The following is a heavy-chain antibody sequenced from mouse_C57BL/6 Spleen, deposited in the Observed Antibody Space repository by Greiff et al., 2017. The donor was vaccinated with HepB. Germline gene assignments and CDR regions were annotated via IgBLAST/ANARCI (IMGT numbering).Heavy chain of an antibody. Sequence: EVKVVESGGGLVQPGGSLKLSCAASGFTFSDYYMYWVRQTPEKRLEWVAYISNGGGSTYYPDTVKGRFTISRDNAKNTLYLQMSRLKSEDTAMYYCARQGGRTYFDYWGQGTTLTVSS. J-gene: IGHJ2*01. CDR2: ISNGGGST. CDR1: GFTFSDYY. V-gene: IGHV5-12*01. CDR3: ARQGGRTYFDY.